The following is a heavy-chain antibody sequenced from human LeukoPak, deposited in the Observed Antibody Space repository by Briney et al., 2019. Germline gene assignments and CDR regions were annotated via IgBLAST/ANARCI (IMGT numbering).Heavy chain of an antibody. CDR2: IYSAGSA. Sequence: GGSLRLSCEAPESSVSNNYMTGVRQAPGKGLEWVSFIYSAGSANYADSVKGRFSISRDNSKNTLYLQMNRLKAEDTAVYYCARASGGGFDYWGQGTLVTVSS. CDR1: ESSVSNNY. CDR3: ARASGGGFDY. V-gene: IGHV3-66*01. J-gene: IGHJ4*02. D-gene: IGHD2-15*01.